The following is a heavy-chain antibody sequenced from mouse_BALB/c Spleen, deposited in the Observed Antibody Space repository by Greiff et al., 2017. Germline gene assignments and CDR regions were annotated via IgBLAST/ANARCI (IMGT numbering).Heavy chain of an antibody. Sequence: QVQLQQSGPELVRPGVSVKISCKGSGYTFTDYAMHWVKQSHAKSLEWIGVISTYYGNTNYNQKFKGKATMTVDKSSSTAYMELARLTSEDSAIYYCAREYYAMDYWGQGTSVTVSS. CDR2: ISTYYGNT. CDR3: AREYYAMDY. V-gene: IGHV1-67*01. CDR1: GYTFTDYA. J-gene: IGHJ4*01. D-gene: IGHD2-10*02.